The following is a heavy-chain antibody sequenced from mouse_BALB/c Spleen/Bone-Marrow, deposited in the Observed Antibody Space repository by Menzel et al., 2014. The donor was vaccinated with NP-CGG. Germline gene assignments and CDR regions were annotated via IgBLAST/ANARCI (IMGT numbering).Heavy chain of an antibody. CDR3: SRQTATFFDY. V-gene: IGHV1-54*03. CDR2: INPGSGGT. D-gene: IGHD1-2*01. CDR1: GYAFTNYL. J-gene: IGHJ2*01. Sequence: VKLMESGAELVRPGTSVKVSCKASGYAFTNYLIDWVKQRHGQGLEWIGVINPGSGGTNYNEKFKDKATLTADESSSTAYMQLSSLTSDVSAGYFCSRQTATFFDYWGQGTTLTVSS.